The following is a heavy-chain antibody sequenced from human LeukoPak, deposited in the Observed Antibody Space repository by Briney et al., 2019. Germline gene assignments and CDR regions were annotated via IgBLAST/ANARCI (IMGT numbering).Heavy chain of an antibody. Sequence: PSETLSLTCTVSGGSMTSSYWSCMRQPAGQGLEWIGRIYTSGSTNSHPSLKSRVTMSVDTSKNQLSMKLSSVAAPDNAVYFCSRESAVLVINPYFDYWGQGTLVTVSS. CDR3: SRESAVLVINPYFDY. J-gene: IGHJ4*02. CDR1: GGSMTSSY. D-gene: IGHD3-22*01. V-gene: IGHV4-4*07. CDR2: IYTSGST.